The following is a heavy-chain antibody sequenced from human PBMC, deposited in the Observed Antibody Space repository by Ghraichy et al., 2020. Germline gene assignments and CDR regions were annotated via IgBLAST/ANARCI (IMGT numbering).Heavy chain of an antibody. CDR1: GYTFSSYN. CDR3: ATEPLLSYYFDY. Sequence: ASVKVSCKESGYTFSSYNIHWVRQTPGQGLEWMGIVRSTGGATQYARRFQDRVTMTRDTSTGAVYMELSSLKSEDTAVYYCATEPLLSYYFDYWGQGTLVTVSS. J-gene: IGHJ4*02. D-gene: IGHD2-15*01. CDR2: VRSTGGAT. V-gene: IGHV1-46*01.